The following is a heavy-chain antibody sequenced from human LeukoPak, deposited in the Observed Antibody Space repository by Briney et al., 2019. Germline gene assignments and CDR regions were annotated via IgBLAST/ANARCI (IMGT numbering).Heavy chain of an antibody. J-gene: IGHJ5*02. CDR2: IYHSGST. CDR3: ARGSGDTIFGVVIQYNWFDP. Sequence: SETLSLTCAVSGGSISSGGYSWSWIRQPPGKGLEWIGYIYHSGSTYYNPSLKSRVTISVDTSKNQFSLKLSSVTAADTAVYYCARGSGDTIFGVVIQYNWFDPWGQGTLVTVSS. CDR1: GGSISSGGYS. V-gene: IGHV4-30-2*01. D-gene: IGHD3-3*01.